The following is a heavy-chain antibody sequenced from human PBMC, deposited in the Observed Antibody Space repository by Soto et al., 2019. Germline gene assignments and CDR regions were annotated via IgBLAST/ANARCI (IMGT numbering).Heavy chain of an antibody. CDR1: GYTFTSYG. V-gene: IGHV1-18*04. J-gene: IGHJ3*02. CDR2: ISAYNGNT. CDR3: AGPYSSSSGSERAFDI. Sequence: QVQLVQSGAEVKKPGASVKVSCKASGYTFTSYGISWVRQAPGQGLEWMGWISAYNGNTNYAQKLQGRVTMTTDTSTSTAHMELRSLRSDDTAVYYCAGPYSSSSGSERAFDIWGQGTMVTVSS. D-gene: IGHD6-6*01.